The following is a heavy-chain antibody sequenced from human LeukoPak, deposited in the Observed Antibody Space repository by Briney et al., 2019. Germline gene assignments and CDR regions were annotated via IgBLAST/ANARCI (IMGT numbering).Heavy chain of an antibody. V-gene: IGHV4-30-2*01. CDR1: GGSISRDTYA. Sequence: PSQTLSLTCVVSGGSISRDTYACSWVRQPPGKGLEWIGHIYYSGSTFFNPSLKSRVTISVDRSKSQISLKLTSVTAADTAVYFCATAVLGYAYGLFDSWGQGTLVTVSS. J-gene: IGHJ4*02. D-gene: IGHD5-18*01. CDR2: IYYSGST. CDR3: ATAVLGYAYGLFDS.